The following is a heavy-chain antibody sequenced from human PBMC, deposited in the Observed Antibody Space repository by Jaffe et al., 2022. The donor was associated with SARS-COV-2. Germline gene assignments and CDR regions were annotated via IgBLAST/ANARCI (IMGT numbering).Heavy chain of an antibody. CDR2: IYYSGST. CDR3: ARHIQDTAMAPFDY. D-gene: IGHD5-18*01. V-gene: IGHV4-39*01. CDR1: GGSISSSSYY. Sequence: QLQLQESGPGLVKPSETLSLTCTVSGGSISSSSYYWGWIRQPPGKGLEWIGSIYYSGSTYYNPSLKSRVTISVDTSKNQFSLKLSSVTAADTAVYYCARHIQDTAMAPFDYWGQGTLVTVSS. J-gene: IGHJ4*02.